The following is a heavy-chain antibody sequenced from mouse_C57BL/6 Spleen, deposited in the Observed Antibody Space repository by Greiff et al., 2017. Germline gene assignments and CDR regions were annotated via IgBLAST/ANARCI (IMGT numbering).Heavy chain of an antibody. Sequence: EVKLQESGGDLVKPGGSLKLSCAASGFTFSSYCMSWVRQTPDKGLEWVATISSGGSYTYYPDSVKGRFTISRDNAKNTLYLQMSSLKSEDTAMYYSARLGGEGGEDWGQGTTLTVSS. CDR1: GFTFSSYC. V-gene: IGHV5-6*01. CDR3: ARLGGEGGED. J-gene: IGHJ2*01. D-gene: IGHD3-3*01. CDR2: ISSGGSYT.